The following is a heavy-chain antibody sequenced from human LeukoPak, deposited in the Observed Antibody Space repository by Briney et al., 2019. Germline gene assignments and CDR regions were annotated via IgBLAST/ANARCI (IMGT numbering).Heavy chain of an antibody. CDR2: INPNSGGT. CDR3: ARTYYDFWSGYYYRGYHGMDV. CDR1: GYTFTGYY. J-gene: IGHJ6*02. D-gene: IGHD3-3*01. Sequence: ASVKVSCKASGYTFTGYYMHWVRQAPGQGLEWMGRINPNSGGTNYAQKFQGRVTMTRDTSISTAYMELSRLRSDDTAVYYCARTYYDFWSGYYYRGYHGMDVWGQGTTVTVSS. V-gene: IGHV1-2*06.